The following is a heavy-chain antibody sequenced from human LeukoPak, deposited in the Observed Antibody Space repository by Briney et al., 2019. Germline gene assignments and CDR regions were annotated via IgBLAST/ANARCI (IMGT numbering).Heavy chain of an antibody. CDR3: ARVGIYYDSSGYDY. V-gene: IGHV1-2*02. CDR1: GYTFTGYY. CDR2: INPNSGGT. D-gene: IGHD3-22*01. J-gene: IGHJ4*02. Sequence: GASVKVSCKASGYTFTGYYMHWVRQAPGQGLEWMGWINPNSGGTNYAQKFQGRVTMTRDTSISTAYTELSRLRSDDTAVYYCARVGIYYDSSGYDYWGQGTLVTVSS.